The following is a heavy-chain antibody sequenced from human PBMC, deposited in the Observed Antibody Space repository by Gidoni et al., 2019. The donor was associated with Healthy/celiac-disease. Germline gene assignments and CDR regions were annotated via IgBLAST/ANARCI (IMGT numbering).Heavy chain of an antibody. D-gene: IGHD4-4*01. Sequence: QVQLQQWGAGLLKPSETLSLTCAVYGGSFSGYYWSWIRQPPGKGLEWIGEINHSGSTNYNPSLKSRVTISVDTSKNQFSLKLSSVTAADTAVYYCGLHDYSNWFDPWGQGTLVTVSS. CDR2: INHSGST. V-gene: IGHV4-34*01. J-gene: IGHJ5*02. CDR1: GGSFSGYY. CDR3: GLHDYSNWFDP.